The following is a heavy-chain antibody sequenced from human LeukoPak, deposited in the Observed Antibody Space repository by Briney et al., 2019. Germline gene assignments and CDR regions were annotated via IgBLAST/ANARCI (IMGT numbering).Heavy chain of an antibody. CDR2: IDRDGSTT. D-gene: IGHD6-19*01. CDR1: GFSFSTYL. J-gene: IGHJ4*02. Sequence: HAGGSLRLSCAASGFSFSTYLMHWVRQAPGKGLVWVSLIDRDGSTTRYADSVKGRFTISRDNAKNTLYLQMDSLRAEDTAVYYCARDLAGSIDYWGQGTSVTVSS. CDR3: ARDLAGSIDY. V-gene: IGHV3-74*01.